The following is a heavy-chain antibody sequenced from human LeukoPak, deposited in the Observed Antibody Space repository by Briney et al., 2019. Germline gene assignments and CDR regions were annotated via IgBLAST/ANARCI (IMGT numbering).Heavy chain of an antibody. V-gene: IGHV1-69*02. J-gene: IGHJ3*02. Sequence: ASVKVPCKASGGTFSSYTISWVRQAPGRGLEWMGRIIPILGIANYAQKFQGRVTITADKSTSTAYMGLSSLRSEDTAVYYCARAPMVGVGWGAFDIWGQGTMVTVSS. CDR1: GGTFSSYT. D-gene: IGHD1-26*01. CDR3: ARAPMVGVGWGAFDI. CDR2: IIPILGIA.